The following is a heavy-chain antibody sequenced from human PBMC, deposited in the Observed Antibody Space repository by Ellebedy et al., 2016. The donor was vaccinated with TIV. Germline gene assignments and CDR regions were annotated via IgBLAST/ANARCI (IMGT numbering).Heavy chain of an antibody. V-gene: IGHV3-53*01. CDR1: GFTFSSYS. D-gene: IGHD6-13*01. Sequence: PGGSLRLSCAASGFTFSSYSMSRVRQAPGKGLEWVSVIYSGGSTYYADSVKGRFTISRDNSKNTLYLQMNSLRAEDTAVYYCARGYSSSWYESYYGMDVWGQGTTVTVSS. CDR3: ARGYSSSWYESYYGMDV. CDR2: IYSGGST. J-gene: IGHJ6*02.